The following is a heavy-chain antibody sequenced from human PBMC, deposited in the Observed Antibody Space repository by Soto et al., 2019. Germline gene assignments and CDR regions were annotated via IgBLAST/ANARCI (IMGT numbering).Heavy chain of an antibody. Sequence: RASVKVSCKASGGTFSSYAISWVRQAPGQGLEWMGGIIPIFGTANYAQKFQGRVTITADESTSTAYMELSSLRSEDTAVYYCARVGTGYSGYGNYYYYGMDVWGQGTTVTVSS. CDR3: ARVGTGYSGYGNYYYYGMDV. J-gene: IGHJ6*02. V-gene: IGHV1-69*13. CDR2: IIPIFGTA. CDR1: GGTFSSYA. D-gene: IGHD5-12*01.